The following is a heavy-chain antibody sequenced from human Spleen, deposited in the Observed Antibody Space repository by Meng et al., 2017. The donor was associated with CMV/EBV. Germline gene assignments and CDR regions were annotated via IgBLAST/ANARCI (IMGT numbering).Heavy chain of an antibody. CDR1: EFTFSRYW. J-gene: IGHJ4*02. V-gene: IGHV3-7*04. Sequence: GGSLRLSCTASEFTFSRYWMSWVRQAPGKGLEWVANRKQDGSEKYYVDSVKGRLTISRDNAKNSLYLQMNSLRAEDTAVYFCARGREYDFWSGYYRGAYYFDYWGQGTLVTVSS. D-gene: IGHD3-3*01. CDR3: ARGREYDFWSGYYRGAYYFDY. CDR2: RKQDGSEK.